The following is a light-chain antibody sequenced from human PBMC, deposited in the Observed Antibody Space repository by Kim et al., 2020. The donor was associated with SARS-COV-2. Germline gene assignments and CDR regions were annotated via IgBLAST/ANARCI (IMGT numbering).Light chain of an antibody. J-gene: IGLJ2*01. CDR2: CDS. V-gene: IGLV3-21*04. CDR3: QVWHGERQHVV. Sequence: PGKTASSSCGGKDIGGLSVGWFQKRPGQAPVLVIFCDSERPSGIPDRFSGFNAGNTATLTIRSVEAGDEADYYCQVWHGERQHVVFGGGTKLIVL. CDR1: DIGGLS.